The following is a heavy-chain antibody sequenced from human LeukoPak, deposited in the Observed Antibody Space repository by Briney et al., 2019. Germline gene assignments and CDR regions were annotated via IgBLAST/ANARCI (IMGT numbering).Heavy chain of an antibody. V-gene: IGHV4-39*07. CDR1: GGSITSSSKY. CDR3: ATTTIRLGY. CDR2: IYYSGTT. D-gene: IGHD1-26*01. Sequence: SETLSLTCTVSGGSITSSSKYWGWIRQPPGKGLEWIGSIYYSGTTYYNPSLKSRVTISVDTSKNQFSLKLSSVTAADTAVYYCATTTIRLGYWGQGALVTVSS. J-gene: IGHJ4*02.